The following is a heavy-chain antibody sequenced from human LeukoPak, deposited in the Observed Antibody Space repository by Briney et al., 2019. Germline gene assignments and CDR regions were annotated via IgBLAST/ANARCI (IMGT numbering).Heavy chain of an antibody. V-gene: IGHV4-59*01. D-gene: IGHD5/OR15-5a*01. J-gene: IGHJ3*01. CDR2: ISYSGTT. CDR1: GGSISSFY. CDR3: ARDKGLPQAFDL. Sequence: SETLSLTCTVSGGSISSFYWSWIRQPPGKGLEYIGYISYSGTTSYNPSLKSRVAISVDTSKNQFSLKLTSVTAADTAVYYCARDKGLPQAFDLWGQGTMVTVSS.